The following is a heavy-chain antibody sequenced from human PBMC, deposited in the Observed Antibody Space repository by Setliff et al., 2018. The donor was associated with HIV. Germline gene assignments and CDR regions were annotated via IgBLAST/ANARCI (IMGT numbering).Heavy chain of an antibody. J-gene: IGHJ4*02. Sequence: PSETLSLTCNISGVSIDSHYWSWIRQAAGQELEWIGRLHLSGKSNYNPSLKSRITISVDKSKNQFSLKLNSVTAADTAVYYCARHGTWNSQRFHFDYWGQGTPVTVSS. CDR3: ARHGTWNSQRFHFDY. V-gene: IGHV4-4*07. D-gene: IGHD1-7*01. CDR2: LHLSGKS. CDR1: GVSIDSHY.